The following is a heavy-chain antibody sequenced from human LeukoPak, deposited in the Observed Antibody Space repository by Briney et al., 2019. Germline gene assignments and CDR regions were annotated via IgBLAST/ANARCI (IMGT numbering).Heavy chain of an antibody. J-gene: IGHJ4*02. D-gene: IGHD5-18*01. V-gene: IGHV5-51*01. CDR2: IWPGDSQT. Sequence: GESLKISCKGSGYSFTNSWIGWVRQRPGKGLEWMGIIWPGDSQTTYSPSFQGQVTISVDRSISTAYLQWSSLKASDTAMYYCARHLPYSSGGHYFAHWGQGTLVTVSS. CDR3: ARHLPYSSGGHYFAH. CDR1: GYSFTNSW.